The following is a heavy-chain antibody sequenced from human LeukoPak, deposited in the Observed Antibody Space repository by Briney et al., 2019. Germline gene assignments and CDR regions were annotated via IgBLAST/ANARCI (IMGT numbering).Heavy chain of an antibody. CDR2: IDTSGST. CDR1: GGSISGGSYY. D-gene: IGHD4-11*01. CDR3: AKSSDYSNYVFGY. Sequence: SGTLSLTCIVSGGSISGGSYYWSWIRQPAGKGLEWIGRIDTSGSTNYNLSLKSRVTISVDASKNHLSLRLTSVTAADTAVYYCAKSSDYSNYVFGYWGLGTLVTVSS. J-gene: IGHJ4*02. V-gene: IGHV4-61*02.